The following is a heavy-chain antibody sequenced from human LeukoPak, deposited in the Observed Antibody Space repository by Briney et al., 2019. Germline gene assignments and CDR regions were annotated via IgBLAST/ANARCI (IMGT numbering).Heavy chain of an antibody. CDR1: GFTFSGYW. V-gene: IGHV3-74*01. D-gene: IGHD5-18*01. Sequence: PGGSLRLSCAASGFTFSGYWMHWVRQAPGKGLVWVSRINSDGSSTTYADSVKGRFSISRDDAKNTLNLQMNSLRAEDTAVYYCARDRRGYSYVSWGQGTLVTVSS. J-gene: IGHJ4*02. CDR2: INSDGSST. CDR3: ARDRRGYSYVS.